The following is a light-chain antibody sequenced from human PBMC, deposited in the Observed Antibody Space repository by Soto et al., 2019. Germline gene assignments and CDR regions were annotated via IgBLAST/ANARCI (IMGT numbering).Light chain of an antibody. J-gene: IGKJ1*01. Sequence: PGERATLSCRASQSVSDYLSWYQQKPGQPPRLLMYRASSRASATPDRFSGSGSGTDFTLTISRLEAEDFAVYYCQQYGSKPRTFGQGTKVDIK. V-gene: IGKV3-20*01. CDR2: RAS. CDR3: QQYGSKPRT. CDR1: QSVSDY.